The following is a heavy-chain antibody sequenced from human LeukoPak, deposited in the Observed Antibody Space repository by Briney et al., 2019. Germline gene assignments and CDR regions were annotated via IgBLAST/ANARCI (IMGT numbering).Heavy chain of an antibody. CDR1: GGSISSYY. Sequence: SETLSLTCTVSGGSISSYYWRWIRQPPGKGLEWIGYIYYSGSTNYNPSLKSRVTISVGTSKNQFSLKLSSVTAADTAVYYCARSVQVAATANYYYYGMDVWGQGTTVTVSS. V-gene: IGHV4-59*01. D-gene: IGHD2-15*01. J-gene: IGHJ6*02. CDR2: IYYSGST. CDR3: ARSVQVAATANYYYYGMDV.